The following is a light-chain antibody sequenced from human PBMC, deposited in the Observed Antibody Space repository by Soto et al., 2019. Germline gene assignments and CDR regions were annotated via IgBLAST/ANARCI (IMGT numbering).Light chain of an antibody. J-gene: IGKJ1*01. V-gene: IGKV1-5*03. CDR1: QSITSW. CDR2: KAS. Sequence: DIQMTQSPSTLSTSVGDRVTITCRASQSITSWLAWYQQKPGKAPKLLIYKASTLESGVPSRFSGSGSETEFTLTISSLQPDDFATYYCQQYHDYPWTFGQGTRV. CDR3: QQYHDYPWT.